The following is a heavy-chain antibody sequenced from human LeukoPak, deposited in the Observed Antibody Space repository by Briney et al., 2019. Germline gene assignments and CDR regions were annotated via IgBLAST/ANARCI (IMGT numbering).Heavy chain of an antibody. Sequence: GGSVRLSCAASGFTSSNYWMSWVRQAPGKGLEWVANIKQDGSEKYYVDSVKGRFTISRDNAKNSLSLQMNSLRAEDAAVYYCARVGGSNAFDIWGQGTMVIVSS. V-gene: IGHV3-7*02. CDR2: IKQDGSEK. CDR1: GFTSSNYW. J-gene: IGHJ3*02. CDR3: ARVGGSNAFDI. D-gene: IGHD1-26*01.